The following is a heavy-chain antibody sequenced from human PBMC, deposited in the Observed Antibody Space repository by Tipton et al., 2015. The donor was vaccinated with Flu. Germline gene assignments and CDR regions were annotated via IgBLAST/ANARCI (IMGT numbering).Heavy chain of an antibody. V-gene: IGHV4-34*01. D-gene: IGHD1/OR15-1a*01. Sequence: TLSLTCTVSGGSISSYYWSWIRQPPGEGLEWIGEINHSGTTHYKPSLKSRLTISVDASKNQFSLRLNSVTAADTAVYYCARRSGTWNNAGFDPWGQGTLVTVSS. CDR2: INHSGTT. CDR1: GGSISSYY. CDR3: ARRSGTWNNAGFDP. J-gene: IGHJ5*02.